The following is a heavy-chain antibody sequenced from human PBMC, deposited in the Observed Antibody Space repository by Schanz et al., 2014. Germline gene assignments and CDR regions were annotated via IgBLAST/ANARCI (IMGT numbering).Heavy chain of an antibody. CDR2: IWNNGVTK. CDR1: GFSLNTYG. CDR3: ARAHGNNWYGKGLDY. J-gene: IGHJ4*02. D-gene: IGHD1-1*01. V-gene: IGHV3-33*01. Sequence: QAQLMESGGGVVQPGTSLILSCSVSGFSLNTYGIHWFRQPAGKGLEWVAVIWNNGVTKYYADSVKGRFTISRDNSKNTLYLQTNSLRADDTAVYFCARAHGNNWYGKGLDYWGQGTQVTVSS.